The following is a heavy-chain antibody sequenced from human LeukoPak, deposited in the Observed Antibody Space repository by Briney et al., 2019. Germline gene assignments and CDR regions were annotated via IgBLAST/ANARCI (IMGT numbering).Heavy chain of an antibody. J-gene: IGHJ4*02. CDR2: IIPIFGTA. CDR3: AREQIVGATVYY. CDR1: GGTFSSYA. D-gene: IGHD1-26*01. V-gene: IGHV1-69*05. Sequence: SVEVSCKASGGTFSSYAISWVRQAPGQGLEWMGRIIPIFGTANYAQKFQGRVTITTDESTSTAYMELSSLRSEDTAVYYCAREQIVGATVYYWGQGTLVTVSS.